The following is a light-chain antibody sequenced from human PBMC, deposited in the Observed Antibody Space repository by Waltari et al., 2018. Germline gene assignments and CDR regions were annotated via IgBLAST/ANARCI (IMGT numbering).Light chain of an antibody. CDR3: QQFSGILWT. Sequence: DIKMTQSPSSLSASVGDRVTITCRASQDIRNALAWYQQKPGNAPKLLLYAASRLESRVPSRFGGSGSRTDYTLTITGLQPEDSATYYCQQFSGILWTFGQGTKVEIK. CDR1: QDIRNA. V-gene: IGKV1-NL1*01. J-gene: IGKJ1*01. CDR2: AAS.